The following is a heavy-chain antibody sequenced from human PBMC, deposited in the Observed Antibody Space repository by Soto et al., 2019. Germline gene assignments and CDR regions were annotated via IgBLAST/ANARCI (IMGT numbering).Heavy chain of an antibody. CDR1: GFTFSSYA. J-gene: IGHJ4*02. V-gene: IGHV3-23*01. CDR2: ISGSGDST. Sequence: GGSLRLSCAASGFTFSSYAMNWVRQAPGKGLEWVSSISGSGDSTYYADSVKGRFTIFRDNSKHTPYLQMNSLRAEDTAIYYCAKASSTSAYMGDYFDYWDQGTLVTVSS. CDR3: AKASSTSAYMGDYFDY. D-gene: IGHD2-2*01.